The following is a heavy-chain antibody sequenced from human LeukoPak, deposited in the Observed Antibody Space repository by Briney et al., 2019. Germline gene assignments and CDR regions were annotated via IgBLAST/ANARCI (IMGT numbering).Heavy chain of an antibody. CDR1: GGSISSSSYY. D-gene: IGHD3-22*01. Sequence: SSETLSLTCTVSGGSISSSSYYWSWIRQPAGKGLEWIGRIYTSGSTNYNPSLKSRVTMSVDTSKNQFSLKLNSVTAADTAVYYCARDLDYYDSSGYRNWFDPWGQGTLVTVSS. J-gene: IGHJ5*02. CDR2: IYTSGST. CDR3: ARDLDYYDSSGYRNWFDP. V-gene: IGHV4-61*02.